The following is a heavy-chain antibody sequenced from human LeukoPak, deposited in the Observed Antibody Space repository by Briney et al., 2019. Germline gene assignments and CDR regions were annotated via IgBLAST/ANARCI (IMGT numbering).Heavy chain of an antibody. J-gene: IGHJ4*02. CDR1: GGSFSGYY. CDR2: INHSGGT. V-gene: IGHV4-34*01. CDR3: ARGRDHFDY. D-gene: IGHD2-21*02. Sequence: SETLSLTCAVYGGSFSGYYWSWIRQPPGKGLEWIGEINHSGGTNYNPSLKSRVTISVDTSKNQFSLKLSSVTAADTAVYYCARGRDHFDYWGQGTLVTVSS.